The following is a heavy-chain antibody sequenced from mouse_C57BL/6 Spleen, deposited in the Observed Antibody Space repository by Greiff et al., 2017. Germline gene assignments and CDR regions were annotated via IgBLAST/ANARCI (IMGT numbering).Heavy chain of an antibody. J-gene: IGHJ1*03. Sequence: VQLQQPGAELVMPGASVKLSCKASGYTFTSYWMHWVKQRPGQGLEWIGEIDPSDSYTNYNQKFKGKSTLTVDKSSSTAYMQLSSLTSEDSAVYYCARKVTTVVPNWYFDVWGTGTTVTVSS. CDR1: GYTFTSYW. CDR3: ARKVTTVVPNWYFDV. CDR2: IDPSDSYT. D-gene: IGHD1-1*01. V-gene: IGHV1-69*01.